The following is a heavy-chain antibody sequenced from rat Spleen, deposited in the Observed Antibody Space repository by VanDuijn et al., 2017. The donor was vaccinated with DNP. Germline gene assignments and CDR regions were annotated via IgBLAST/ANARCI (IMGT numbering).Heavy chain of an antibody. CDR1: GYSITSSYR. CDR2: INSAGTT. D-gene: IGHD1-6*01. V-gene: IGHV3-3*01. J-gene: IGHJ2*01. Sequence: EVQLQESGPGLVKPSQSLSLICSVTGYSITSSYRWNWIRKFPGNKLEWMGSINSAGTTKYNPSLKSRISITRDTSKNQLFLQVNSVTTEDTATYYCARGDILRSFDYWGQGVMVTVSS. CDR3: ARGDILRSFDY.